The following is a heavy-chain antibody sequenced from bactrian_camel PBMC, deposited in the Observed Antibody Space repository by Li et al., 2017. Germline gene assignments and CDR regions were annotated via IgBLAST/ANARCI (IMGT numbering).Heavy chain of an antibody. J-gene: IGHJ4*01. CDR3: AADTYGGSWPRERPEYALGLDWYNF. V-gene: IGHV3S53*01. CDR1: GHVYRSSC. D-gene: IGHD6*01. Sequence: HVQLVESGGGSVQAGGSLRLSCAASGHVYRSSCMGWFRELPGKEREGVACIASGGGTKYADSVKGRFTISKDNAKNTLYLQMNNAKPEGTAMYYCAADTYGGSWPRERPEYALGLDWYNFWGQGTQVTVS. CDR2: IASGGGT.